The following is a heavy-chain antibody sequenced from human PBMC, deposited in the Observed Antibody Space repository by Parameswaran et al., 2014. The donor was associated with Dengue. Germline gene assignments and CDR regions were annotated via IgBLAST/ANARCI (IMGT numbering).Heavy chain of an antibody. CDR2: INHSGST. CDR3: ARGGVEGSSHLIDY. J-gene: IGHJ4*02. Sequence: PGKGLEWIGEINHSGSTNYNPSLKSRVTISVDTSKNQFSLKLSSVTAADTAVYYCARGGVEGSSHLIDYWGQGTLVTVSS. V-gene: IGHV4-34*01. D-gene: IGHD6-13*01.